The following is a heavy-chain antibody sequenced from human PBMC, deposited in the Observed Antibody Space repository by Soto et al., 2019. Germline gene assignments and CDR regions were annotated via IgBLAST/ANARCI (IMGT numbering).Heavy chain of an antibody. Sequence: SETLSLTCALYGGSFYGYYCIFIRHSPFKGLEWIGEIHHSGSTKYNPSLKSRVSLSVDTSTKQFSLKMTSMTAADRGVYYCARGVDSWSGYLFWGQGTPVTVSS. J-gene: IGHJ4*02. CDR3: ARGVDSWSGYLF. V-gene: IGHV4-34*01. CDR1: GGSFYGYY. D-gene: IGHD3-3*01. CDR2: IHHSGST.